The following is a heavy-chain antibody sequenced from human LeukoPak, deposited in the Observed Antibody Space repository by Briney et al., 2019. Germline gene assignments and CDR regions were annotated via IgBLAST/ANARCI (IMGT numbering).Heavy chain of an antibody. J-gene: IGHJ6*02. V-gene: IGHV3-48*03. CDR3: ARFVKHCNGDHCYSDFYSYGLDV. CDR2: ISSSGTTI. Sequence: GGSLRLSCVASGFNLNHFEIHWVRQAPGKGLEWVSYISSSGTTIFNSDSVKGRFNISRDGDKGLVYLHLESLRSVDTATYYCARFVKHCNGDHCYSDFYSYGLDVWRLGTTVTVSS. D-gene: IGHD2-15*01. CDR1: GFNLNHFE.